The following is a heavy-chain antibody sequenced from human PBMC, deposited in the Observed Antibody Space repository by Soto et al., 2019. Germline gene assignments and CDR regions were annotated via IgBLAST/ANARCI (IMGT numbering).Heavy chain of an antibody. CDR3: ARGQRFSDWFDP. CDR1: GGSMSSYY. Sequence: ETLSLTCTVSGGSMSSYYWTWIRQPAGKGLEWIGRVYSSGGTHYNPSLKSRVTISLDTSKNQFSLRLFSVTDADTAVYYCARGQRFSDWFDPWGQGTLVTVSS. V-gene: IGHV4-4*07. CDR2: VYSSGGT. D-gene: IGHD3-3*01. J-gene: IGHJ5*02.